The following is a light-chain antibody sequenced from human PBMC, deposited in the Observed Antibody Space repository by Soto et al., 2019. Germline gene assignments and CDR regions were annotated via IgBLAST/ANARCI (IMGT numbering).Light chain of an antibody. J-gene: IGKJ5*01. CDR1: QSVSSN. Sequence: EIVMTQSPATLSVSPGERATLSCRASQSVSSNLAWYQQNPGQAPRLLIYGASTRATGIPARFSGSGSGTEFTLTISSLQSEEFAVYYCQQYNNWPITFGQGTRLEIK. V-gene: IGKV3-15*01. CDR3: QQYNNWPIT. CDR2: GAS.